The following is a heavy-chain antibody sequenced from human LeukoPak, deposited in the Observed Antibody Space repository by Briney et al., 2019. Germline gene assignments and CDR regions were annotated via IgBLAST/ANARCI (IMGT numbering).Heavy chain of an antibody. J-gene: IGHJ4*02. CDR1: GFTFSNYA. V-gene: IGHV3-23*01. D-gene: IGHD4-11*01. CDR2: IIDSDGNT. CDR3: AKDYSVGSRGLDY. Sequence: PGGSLRLSCAASGFTFSNYAMNWVRRAPGKGMEWVSTIIDSDGNTYYADSVRGRFTVSRDNSKNTLYLQMNSLRAEDTAVYYCAKDYSVGSRGLDYWGQGTQVTVSS.